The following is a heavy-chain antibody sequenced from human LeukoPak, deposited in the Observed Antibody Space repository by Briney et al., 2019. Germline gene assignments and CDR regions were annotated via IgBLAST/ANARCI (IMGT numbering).Heavy chain of an antibody. CDR3: ARHPSRWGPVGYFDL. J-gene: IGHJ2*01. CDR1: GGPISSSNW. CDR2: IYHSGST. V-gene: IGHV4-4*02. Sequence: SGTLSLTCAVSGGPISSSNWWSWVRQPPGKGLEWIGEIYHSGSTNYYPSLKSRVTILLDKSKNQFSLRLTSVTAADTAVYYCARHPSRWGPVGYFDLWGRGTLVTVSS. D-gene: IGHD7-27*01.